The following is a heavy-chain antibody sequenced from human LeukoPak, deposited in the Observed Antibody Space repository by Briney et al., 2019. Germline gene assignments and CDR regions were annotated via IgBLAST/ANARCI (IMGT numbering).Heavy chain of an antibody. CDR2: INPNSGGT. Sequence: ASVKVSCKASGYTFTGYYMRWVRQAPGQGLEWMGRINPNSGGTNYAQKFQGRVTMTRDTSISTAYMELSRLRSDDTAVYYCAGSQDYYDSSGYQYYFDYWGQGTLVTVSS. CDR3: AGSQDYYDSSGYQYYFDY. V-gene: IGHV1-2*06. J-gene: IGHJ4*02. D-gene: IGHD3-22*01. CDR1: GYTFTGYY.